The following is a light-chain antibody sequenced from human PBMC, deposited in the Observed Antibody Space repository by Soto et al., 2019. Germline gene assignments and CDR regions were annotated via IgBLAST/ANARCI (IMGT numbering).Light chain of an antibody. V-gene: IGKV1-39*01. CDR3: QQYNSYST. Sequence: DIQMTQSPSSLSASVGDRVTITCRASQSISSYLNWYQQKPGKAPKLLIYAASSLQSGVPSRFSGSGSGTEFTLTISSLQPDDFATYYRQQYNSYSTFGQGTKVDIK. J-gene: IGKJ1*01. CDR1: QSISSY. CDR2: AAS.